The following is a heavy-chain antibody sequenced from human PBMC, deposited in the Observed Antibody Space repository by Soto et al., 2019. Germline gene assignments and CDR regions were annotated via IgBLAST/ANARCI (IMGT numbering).Heavy chain of an antibody. J-gene: IGHJ5*02. V-gene: IGHV2-5*02. D-gene: IGHD6-13*01. CDR3: ARRPRVSRIAAAGTKSNWFDP. CDR2: IYWDDDK. CDR1: GFSLSTSGVG. Sequence: QITLKESGPTLVKPTQTLTLTCTFSGFSLSTSGVGVGWIRQPPGKALEWLALIYWDDDKRYSPSLKSRLTITKDTSKNQVVLTMTNMDPVDTATYYCARRPRVSRIAAAGTKSNWFDPWGQGTLVTVSS.